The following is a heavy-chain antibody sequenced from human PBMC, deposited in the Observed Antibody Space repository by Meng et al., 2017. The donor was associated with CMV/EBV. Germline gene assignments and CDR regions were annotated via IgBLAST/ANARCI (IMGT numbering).Heavy chain of an antibody. CDR3: ARGGGANGDGGDY. CDR1: GGSFSGYY. Sequence: SETLSLTCAVYGGSFSGYYWSWIRQPPGKGLEWIGEINHSGSTNYNPSLKSRVTIAVDTSKNQFSLKLSSVSAADTDVYYCARGGGANGDGGDYWGQGTLVTVSS. J-gene: IGHJ4*02. D-gene: IGHD4-17*01. V-gene: IGHV4-34*01. CDR2: INHSGST.